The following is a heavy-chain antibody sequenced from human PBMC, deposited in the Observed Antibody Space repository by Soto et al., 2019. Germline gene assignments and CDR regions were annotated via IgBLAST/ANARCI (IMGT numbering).Heavy chain of an antibody. J-gene: IGHJ4*02. V-gene: IGHV5-51*01. CDR3: ARRLAYCGGDCYSVFDY. CDR1: GYSFTSYW. CDR2: IYPGDSDT. Sequence: GESLKISCKGSGYSFTSYWIGWVRQMPGKGLEWMGIIYPGDSDTRYSPSFQGQVTISADKPISTAYLQWSSLKASDTAMYYCARRLAYCGGDCYSVFDYRGQGTPVTVSS. D-gene: IGHD2-21*02.